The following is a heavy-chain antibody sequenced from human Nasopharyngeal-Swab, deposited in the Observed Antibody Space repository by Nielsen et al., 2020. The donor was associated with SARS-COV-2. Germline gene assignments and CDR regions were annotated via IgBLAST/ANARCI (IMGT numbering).Heavy chain of an antibody. CDR2: IIPIFGIA. CDR1: GGTFSSYA. V-gene: IGHV1-69*13. J-gene: IGHJ6*02. Sequence: SVKVSCKASGGTFSSYAISWVRQAPGQGLEWMGGIIPIFGIANYAQKFQGRVTITADESTSTAYMELSSLRSEDTAVYYCARPGGQQLANDYYYGMDVWGQGTTVTVSS. CDR3: ARPGGQQLANDYYYGMDV. D-gene: IGHD6-13*01.